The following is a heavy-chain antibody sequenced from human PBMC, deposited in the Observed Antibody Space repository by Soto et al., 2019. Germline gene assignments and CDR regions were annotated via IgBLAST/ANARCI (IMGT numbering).Heavy chain of an antibody. CDR3: ASQHTKGGIAAAGTTPPGY. J-gene: IGHJ4*02. CDR1: VGTFSSYA. V-gene: IGHV1-69*12. CDR2: IIPIFGTA. Sequence: QVQLVQSGAEVKKPGSSVKVSCKASVGTFSSYAISWVRQAPGQGLEWMGGIIPIFGTANYAQKFQGRVTLTADESTSTAYMELSSLRSEDTAVYYCASQHTKGGIAAAGTTPPGYWGQGTLVTVSS. D-gene: IGHD6-13*01.